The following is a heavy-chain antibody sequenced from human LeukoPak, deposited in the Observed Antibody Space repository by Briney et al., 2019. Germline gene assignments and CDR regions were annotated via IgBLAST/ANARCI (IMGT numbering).Heavy chain of an antibody. J-gene: IGHJ4*02. CDR3: ARVRSSGYYPYYFDY. Sequence: ASVKVSCKASGYTFTSYGISWVRQAPGQGLEWMGWISAYNGNTNYAQKLQGRVTMTTDTSTSTAYMELRSLRSDDTAVYYCARVRSSGYYPYYFDYWGQGTLVTVSS. CDR2: ISAYNGNT. CDR1: GYTFTSYG. D-gene: IGHD3-22*01. V-gene: IGHV1-18*01.